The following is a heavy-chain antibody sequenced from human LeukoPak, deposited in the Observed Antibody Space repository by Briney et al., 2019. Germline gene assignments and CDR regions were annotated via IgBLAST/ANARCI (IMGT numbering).Heavy chain of an antibody. CDR2: IYTSGST. J-gene: IGHJ4*02. V-gene: IGHV4-61*02. Sequence: SETLSLTCTVSGGSISSGSYYWSWIRQPAGKGLEWIGRIYTSGSTNYNPSLESRVTISVDTSKNQLSLKMKSVTDADTAVYYCVRVSGSFFREFDHWGQGVLVTVSS. D-gene: IGHD1-26*01. CDR1: GGSISSGSYY. CDR3: VRVSGSFFREFDH.